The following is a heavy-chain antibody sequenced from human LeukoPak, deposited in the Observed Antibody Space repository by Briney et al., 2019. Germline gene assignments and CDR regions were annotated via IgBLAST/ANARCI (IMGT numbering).Heavy chain of an antibody. Sequence: GASVKVSCKASGYTFTGYYMNWVRQAHGQGLEWMGWINPNSGGTNYAQKFQGRVTMTRDTSISTAYMELSRLRSDDTAVYYCARTVGYSSGWYYFDYWGQGTLVTVSS. D-gene: IGHD6-19*01. CDR1: GYTFTGYY. CDR2: INPNSGGT. V-gene: IGHV1-2*02. J-gene: IGHJ4*02. CDR3: ARTVGYSSGWYYFDY.